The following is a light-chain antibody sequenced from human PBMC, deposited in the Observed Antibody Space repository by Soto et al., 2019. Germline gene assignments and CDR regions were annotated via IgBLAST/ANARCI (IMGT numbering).Light chain of an antibody. J-gene: IGKJ1*01. Sequence: DIQLTQSLCTLSPSLGXRFTITCWASQSISSWLAWYQQKPGKAPKLLIYKASSLESGVPSRFSGSGSGTEFTLTISSLQPDDFATYYCQQYNSYLWTFGQGTKV. CDR1: QSISSW. CDR2: KAS. V-gene: IGKV1-5*03. CDR3: QQYNSYLWT.